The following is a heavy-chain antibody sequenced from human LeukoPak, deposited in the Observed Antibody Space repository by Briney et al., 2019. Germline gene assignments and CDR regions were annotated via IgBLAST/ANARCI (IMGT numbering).Heavy chain of an antibody. CDR1: GGSFSGYY. CDR2: ICGDDGRT. CDR3: AKGSAPSCYSQLDY. D-gene: IGHD2-2*02. V-gene: IGHV3-23*01. J-gene: IGHJ4*02. Sequence: ETLSLTCAVYGGSFSGYYWSWIRQAPGKGLEWVSVICGDDGRTYYADSVMGRFTISRDNSKNTLYRQMDSLRVEDTAVYYCAKGSAPSCYSQLDYWGQGTLVTVSP.